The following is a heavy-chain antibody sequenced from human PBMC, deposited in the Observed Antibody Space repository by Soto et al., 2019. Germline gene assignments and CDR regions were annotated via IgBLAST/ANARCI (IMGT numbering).Heavy chain of an antibody. D-gene: IGHD4-4*01. CDR3: ARALWRDDYNWGYFDL. J-gene: IGHJ2*01. Sequence: QVQLVESGGGVVQPRRSLRLSCAASGFTFSSYAMHWVRQAPGKGLEWVAVISYDGSNKYYADSVKGRFTISRDNSKNTLYLQMNSLRAEDTAVYYCARALWRDDYNWGYFDLWGRGTLVTVSS. CDR2: ISYDGSNK. V-gene: IGHV3-30-3*01. CDR1: GFTFSSYA.